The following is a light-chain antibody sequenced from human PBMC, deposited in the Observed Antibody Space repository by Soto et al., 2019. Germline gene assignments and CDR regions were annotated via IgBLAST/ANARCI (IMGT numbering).Light chain of an antibody. J-gene: IGLJ2*01. CDR2: DVT. CDR1: SSDMGDYDL. Sequence: QSVLTQPASVSGSPGQSIAISCTGTSSDMGDYDLVSWYQQHPGKAPRLIVYDVTKRPSGISDRFSGSKSGNTASLTISGLQAEDEADSYCSSYAGSPTPALFGGGTKLTVL. CDR3: SSYAGSPTPAL. V-gene: IGLV2-23*02.